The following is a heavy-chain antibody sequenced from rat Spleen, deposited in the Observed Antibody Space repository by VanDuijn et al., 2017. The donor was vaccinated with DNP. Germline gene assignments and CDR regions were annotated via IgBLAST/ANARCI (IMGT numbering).Heavy chain of an antibody. V-gene: IGHV5-22*01. CDR1: GFTFSDYY. D-gene: IGHD1-4*01. CDR3: ARGNYPGINTFDH. CDR2: ISYEGSNT. Sequence: EVKLVESGGGLVQPGRSLKLSCAASGFTFSDYYMAWVRQAPKKGLELVAYISYEGSNTYCGDSVKGRFTISRDNAKSTLYLQMNSLRSEDTATYYCARGNYPGINTFDHWGQGVMVTVSS. J-gene: IGHJ2*01.